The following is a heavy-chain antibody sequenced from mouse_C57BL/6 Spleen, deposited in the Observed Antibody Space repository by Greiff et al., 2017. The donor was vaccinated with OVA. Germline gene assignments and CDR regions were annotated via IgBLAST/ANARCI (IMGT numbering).Heavy chain of an antibody. D-gene: IGHD5-2*01. CDR3: ARHIPYYFDY. CDR1: GFTFSGYG. Sequence: EVKLVESGGDLVKPGGSLKLSCAASGFTFSGYGMSWVRQTPDKRLEWVATISSGGSYTYYPDSVKGRFTISRDNAKNTLYLQMSSLKSEDTAMYYCARHIPYYFDYWGQGTTLTVSS. CDR2: ISSGGSYT. J-gene: IGHJ2*01. V-gene: IGHV5-6*01.